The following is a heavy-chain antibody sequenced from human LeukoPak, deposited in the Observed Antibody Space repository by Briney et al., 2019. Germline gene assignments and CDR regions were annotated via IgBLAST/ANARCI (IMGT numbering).Heavy chain of an antibody. D-gene: IGHD6-13*01. Sequence: RGSLRLSCAASGFTFSSYSMNWVRQAPGKGLEWVSSISSSSSYIYYADSVKGRFTISRDNAKNSVYLQMNSLRAEDTAVYYCARDLGSSWYTPFDYWGQGTLVTVSS. CDR1: GFTFSSYS. CDR3: ARDLGSSWYTPFDY. CDR2: ISSSSSYI. J-gene: IGHJ4*02. V-gene: IGHV3-21*01.